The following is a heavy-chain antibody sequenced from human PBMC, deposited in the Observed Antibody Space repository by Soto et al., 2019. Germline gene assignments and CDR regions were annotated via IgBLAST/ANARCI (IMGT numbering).Heavy chain of an antibody. V-gene: IGHV4-30-4*01. CDR1: GDSISTVDYF. Sequence: SETLSLTCSVSGDSISTVDYFWAWIRQHPGQALEYIGYIYKSTTTYYNPSFESRVAISLDTSKRQFSLTVTSVTAADTAVYFCARGRYCLTGRCFPNWFDSWGQGTLVTVSA. CDR2: IYKSTTT. D-gene: IGHD2-15*01. CDR3: ARGRYCLTGRCFPNWFDS. J-gene: IGHJ5*01.